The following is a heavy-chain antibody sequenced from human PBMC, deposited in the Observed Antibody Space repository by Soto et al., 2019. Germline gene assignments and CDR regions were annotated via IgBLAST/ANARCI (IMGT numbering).Heavy chain of an antibody. V-gene: IGHV4-59*08. D-gene: IGHD6-19*01. Sequence: SETLSLTCTVSGGSISSYYWSWIRQPPGKGLEWIGYIYYSGSTNYNPSLKSRVTISVDTSKNQFSLKLSSVTAADTAVYYCGRHWSVASPFDYWGQGTLVTVSS. J-gene: IGHJ4*02. CDR1: GGSISSYY. CDR2: IYYSGST. CDR3: GRHWSVASPFDY.